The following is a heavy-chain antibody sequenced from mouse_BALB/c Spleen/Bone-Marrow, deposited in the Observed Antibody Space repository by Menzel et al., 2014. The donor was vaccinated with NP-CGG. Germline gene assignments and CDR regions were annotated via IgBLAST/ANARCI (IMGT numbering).Heavy chain of an antibody. CDR3: ARDDYAY. J-gene: IGHJ3*01. D-gene: IGHD2-4*01. CDR1: GYTFTSYY. Sequence: VKLVESGPELVKPGASVRISCKASGYTFTSYYIHWVKQRPGQGPEWIGWIYPGNVNTKYNEKFKGKATLTADKSSSTAYMQLSSLTSEDSAVYFCARDDYAYWGQGTLVTVSA. CDR2: IYPGNVNT. V-gene: IGHV1S56*01.